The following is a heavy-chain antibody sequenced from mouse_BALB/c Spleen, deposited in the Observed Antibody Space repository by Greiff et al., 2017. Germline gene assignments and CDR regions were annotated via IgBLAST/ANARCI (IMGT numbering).Heavy chain of an antibody. J-gene: IGHJ2*01. V-gene: IGHV14-3*02. D-gene: IGHD2-4*01. CDR1: GFNIKDTY. CDR2: IDPANGNT. Sequence: VQLQQSGAELVKPGASVKLSCTASGFNIKDTYMHWVKQRPEQGLEWIGRIDPANGNTKYDPKFQGKATITADTSSNTAYLQLSSLTSEDTAVYYCARDYDYDGGYYFDYWGQGTTLTVSS. CDR3: ARDYDYDGGYYFDY.